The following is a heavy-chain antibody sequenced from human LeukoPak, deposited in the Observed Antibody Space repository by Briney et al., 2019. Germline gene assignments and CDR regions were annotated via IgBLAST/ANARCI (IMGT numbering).Heavy chain of an antibody. V-gene: IGHV3-30*18. CDR3: AKDLRYCSGTSCYEASGMDV. J-gene: IGHJ6*02. D-gene: IGHD2-2*01. Sequence: PGGSLRLSCAASGFTFSSYGMHWDRQAPGKGLEWVAAISYDGSDKYYADSVKGRFTISKDNSKNTLSLQMNSLRAEDTAVFFSAKDLRYCSGTSCYEASGMDVWGQGTTVTVSS. CDR2: ISYDGSDK. CDR1: GFTFSSYG.